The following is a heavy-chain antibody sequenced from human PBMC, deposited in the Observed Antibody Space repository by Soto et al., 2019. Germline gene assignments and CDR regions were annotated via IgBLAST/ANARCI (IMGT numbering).Heavy chain of an antibody. Sequence: QVQLVESGGGVVQPGRSLRLSCAASGFTFSSYGMHWVRQAPGKGLEWVAVISYDGSNKYYADSVKGRFTISRDNSKNSLYLQMNSLRAEDTAVYYGAKDKGSVVVTAPFAYWGQGTLVTVSS. CDR2: ISYDGSNK. CDR1: GFTFSSYG. CDR3: AKDKGSVVVTAPFAY. D-gene: IGHD2-21*02. V-gene: IGHV3-30*18. J-gene: IGHJ4*02.